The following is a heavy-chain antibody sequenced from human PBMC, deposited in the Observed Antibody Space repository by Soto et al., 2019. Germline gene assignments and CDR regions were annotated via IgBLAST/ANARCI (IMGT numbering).Heavy chain of an antibody. Sequence: QITLKESGPTLVKPTQTLTLTCTFSGFSLSTSGEGVGWIRQPPGKALEWLALIYWDDDKYYDPSLKSRLTITKGTSENQVVLTMTNMDPVDAGTYYCAHRGGFEFDYWGRGTLVTVSS. V-gene: IGHV2-5*05. J-gene: IGHJ4*02. CDR2: IYWDDDK. D-gene: IGHD5-12*01. CDR3: AHRGGFEFDY. CDR1: GFSLSTSGEG.